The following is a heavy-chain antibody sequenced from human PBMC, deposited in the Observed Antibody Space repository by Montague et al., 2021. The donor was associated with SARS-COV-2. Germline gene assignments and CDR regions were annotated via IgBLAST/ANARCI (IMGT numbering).Heavy chain of an antibody. Sequence: SETLSLTCSVSGGSITDRTYYWGCIRQSPGKGLEWIGAINYSGTTYYNPSLKSRVTISLDTAKNQFSLKMTSVAAADTAVYYCARHCGIAAAGNWGQGILVTVSS. CDR1: GGSITDRTYY. CDR2: INYSGTT. V-gene: IGHV4-39*01. J-gene: IGHJ4*02. CDR3: ARHCGIAAAGN. D-gene: IGHD6-13*01.